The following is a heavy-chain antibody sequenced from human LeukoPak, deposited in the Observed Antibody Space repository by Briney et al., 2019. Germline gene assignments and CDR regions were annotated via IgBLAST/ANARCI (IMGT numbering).Heavy chain of an antibody. CDR2: IYTSGST. CDR1: GGSISSGSYF. D-gene: IGHD1-26*01. V-gene: IGHV4-61*02. CDR3: AKVQVAGATNGGLDY. Sequence: PSETLSLTCTVSGGSISSGSYFWSWIRQPAGKGLEWIGRIYTSGSTNCNPSLKSRVTISVDTSKNQFSLKLSSVTAADTAVYYCAKVQVAGATNGGLDYWGQGTLVTASS. J-gene: IGHJ4*02.